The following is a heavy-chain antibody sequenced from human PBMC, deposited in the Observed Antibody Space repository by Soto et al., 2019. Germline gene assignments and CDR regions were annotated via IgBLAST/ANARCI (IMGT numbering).Heavy chain of an antibody. Sequence: QVQLQESGPGLVKPSETLSLTCTVSGGSISHYYWSWIRQPPGKGLEWIGYIYYSGSTNYTPSLQGRATISLDSSKNKISLIVSSVTAADTAVYYCAREAGYYDRSGYNWFDPWGQGIQVTVSS. J-gene: IGHJ5*02. CDR1: GGSISHYY. CDR2: IYYSGST. D-gene: IGHD3-22*01. V-gene: IGHV4-59*01. CDR3: AREAGYYDRSGYNWFDP.